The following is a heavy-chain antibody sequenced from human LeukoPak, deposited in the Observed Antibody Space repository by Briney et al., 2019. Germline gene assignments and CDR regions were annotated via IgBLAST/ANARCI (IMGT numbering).Heavy chain of an antibody. V-gene: IGHV3-23*01. CDR3: AKVVSGTELESESYFDY. CDR1: GLTFSSYA. D-gene: IGHD1-26*01. J-gene: IGHJ4*02. CDR2: ISGSGGST. Sequence: GGSLRLSCAASGLTFSSYAMSWVRQAPGKGLEWVSAISGSGGSTYYADSVKGRFTISRDNSKNTLYLQMNSLRAEDTAVYYCAKVVSGTELESESYFDYWGQGTLVTVSS.